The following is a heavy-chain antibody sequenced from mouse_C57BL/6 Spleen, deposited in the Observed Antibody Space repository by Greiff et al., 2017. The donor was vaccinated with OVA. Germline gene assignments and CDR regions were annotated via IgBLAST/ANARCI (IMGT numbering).Heavy chain of an antibody. Sequence: EVHLVESGGGLVKPGGSLKLSCAASGFTFSDYGMHWVRQAPEKGLEWVAYISSGSSTIYYADTVKGRFTISRDNAKNTLFLQMTSLRSEDTAMYYCARSDYGRYWYFDVWGTGTTVTVSS. CDR3: ARSDYGRYWYFDV. V-gene: IGHV5-17*01. D-gene: IGHD2-4*01. J-gene: IGHJ1*03. CDR1: GFTFSDYG. CDR2: ISSGSSTI.